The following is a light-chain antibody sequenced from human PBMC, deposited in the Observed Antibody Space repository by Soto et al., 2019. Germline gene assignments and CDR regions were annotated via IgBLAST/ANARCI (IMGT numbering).Light chain of an antibody. CDR3: QQYESSPWK. Sequence: VVLTQSPGTLSFSPLYRATLSFSTSQSVSTTYLAWYQQKPGQAPRLLIYGASRRATGIPDRFSGSGSGTAFTLTISRLEPEDFAAYYCQQYESSPWKFGQGTKVDIK. CDR2: GAS. CDR1: QSVSTTY. V-gene: IGKV3-20*01. J-gene: IGKJ1*01.